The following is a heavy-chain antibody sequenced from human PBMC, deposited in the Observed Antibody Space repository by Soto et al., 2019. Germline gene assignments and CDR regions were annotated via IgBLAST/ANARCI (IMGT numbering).Heavy chain of an antibody. J-gene: IGHJ6*02. CDR1: GFTFSSYS. CDR3: ARDWRHCGGDCYSIYYYGMDV. V-gene: IGHV3-48*02. D-gene: IGHD2-21*02. Sequence: LRLSCAASGFTFSSYSMNWVRQAPGKGMEWVSYISSSSSTIYYADSVKGRFTISRDNAKNSLYLQMNSLRDEDTAVYYCARDWRHCGGDCYSIYYYGMDVWGQGTTVTVSS. CDR2: ISSSSSTI.